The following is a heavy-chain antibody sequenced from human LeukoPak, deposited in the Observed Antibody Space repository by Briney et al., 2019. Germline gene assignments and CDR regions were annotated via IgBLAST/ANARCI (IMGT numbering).Heavy chain of an antibody. CDR3: AREAGDYHPPSIDY. CDR2: INPNSGGT. J-gene: IGHJ4*02. Sequence: ASVKVSCKASGYTFTGYYMHWVRQAPGQGLEWMGWINPNSGGTNYAQKFQGRVTMTRDTSISTAYMELSRLRSDDTAVYYCAREAGDYHPPSIDYWGQGTLSPSPQ. CDR1: GYTFTGYY. D-gene: IGHD4-17*01. V-gene: IGHV1-2*02.